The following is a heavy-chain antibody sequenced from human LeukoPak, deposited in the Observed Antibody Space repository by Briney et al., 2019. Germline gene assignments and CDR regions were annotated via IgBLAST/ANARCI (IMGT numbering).Heavy chain of an antibody. J-gene: IGHJ4*02. D-gene: IGHD1-14*01. CDR2: IRFDGSTK. CDR1: GITFRSSS. V-gene: IGHV3-30*02. CDR3: AKDVVAASTGFFDY. Sequence: GGSLRLSCVASGITFRSSSMHWVRQAPGKGLEWLAFIRFDGSTKYYADSVKGRFTISRDNAKNSLYLQMNSLRAEDMALYYCAKDVVAASTGFFDYWGQGTLVTVSS.